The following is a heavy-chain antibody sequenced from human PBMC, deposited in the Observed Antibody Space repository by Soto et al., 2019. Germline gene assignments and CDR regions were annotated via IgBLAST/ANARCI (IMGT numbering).Heavy chain of an antibody. CDR1: GFTFSSYG. Sequence: GSLRLSCAASGFTFSSYGMHWVRQAPGKGLEWVAVIWYDGSNKYYADSVKGRFTISRDNSKNTLYLQMNSLRAEDTAVYYCARAFIGELPYYYYGMDVWGQGTTVTVSS. D-gene: IGHD3-10*01. J-gene: IGHJ6*02. CDR2: IWYDGSNK. V-gene: IGHV3-33*01. CDR3: ARAFIGELPYYYYGMDV.